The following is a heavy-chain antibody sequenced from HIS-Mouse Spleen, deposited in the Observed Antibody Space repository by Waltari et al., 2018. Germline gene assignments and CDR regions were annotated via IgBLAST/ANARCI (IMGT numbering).Heavy chain of an antibody. CDR2: ISDDGSNK. V-gene: IGHV3-30*18. J-gene: IGHJ4*02. CDR3: AKASSGWLDY. D-gene: IGHD6-19*01. Sequence: QVQLVESGGGVVQPGRSLRLSCAASGFTFSSYGMHWVRQGPGKGLEWVAVISDDGSNKSYADSVKGRFTISRDNSKNTLYLQMNSLRAEDTAVYYCAKASSGWLDYWGQGTLVTVSS. CDR1: GFTFSSYG.